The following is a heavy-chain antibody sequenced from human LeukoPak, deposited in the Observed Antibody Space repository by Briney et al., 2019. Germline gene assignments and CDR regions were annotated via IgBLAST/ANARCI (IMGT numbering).Heavy chain of an antibody. Sequence: SETLSLTCTVSGGSISSSSYYWGWIRQPPGKGLEWIGSIYYSGSTYYNPSLKSRVTISVDTSKNQFSLKLSSVTAADTAVYHCASLNDYGDYGWGQGTLVTVSS. CDR1: GGSISSSSYY. CDR3: ASLNDYGDYG. CDR2: IYYSGST. J-gene: IGHJ4*02. D-gene: IGHD4-17*01. V-gene: IGHV4-39*01.